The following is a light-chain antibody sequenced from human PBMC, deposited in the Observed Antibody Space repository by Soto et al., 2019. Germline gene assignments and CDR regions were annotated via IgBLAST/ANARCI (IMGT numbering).Light chain of an antibody. Sequence: EIVLKQSPGTLSLSPGERATLSCRAGQSVSSSYLAWYQQKPGQAPRLLIYGASSRATGIPDRFSGSGSGTDFTLTISRLEPEDFAVYYCQQYGSSPLFGPGTKVDIK. CDR1: QSVSSSY. V-gene: IGKV3-20*01. CDR2: GAS. J-gene: IGKJ3*01. CDR3: QQYGSSPL.